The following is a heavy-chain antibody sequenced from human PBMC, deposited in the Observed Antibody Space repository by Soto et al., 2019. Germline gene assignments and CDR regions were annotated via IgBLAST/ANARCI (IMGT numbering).Heavy chain of an antibody. CDR3: AREDQLFDFDWRPGAFDY. D-gene: IGHD3-9*01. J-gene: IGHJ4*02. V-gene: IGHV4-61*01. CDR1: GGSVSSGSYY. Sequence: SETLSLTCTVSGGSVSSGSYYWSWIRQPPGKGLEWIGYIYYSGSTNYNPSLKSRVTISVDTSKNQFSLKLSSVTAADTAVYYCAREDQLFDFDWRPGAFDYWGQGTLVTVSS. CDR2: IYYSGST.